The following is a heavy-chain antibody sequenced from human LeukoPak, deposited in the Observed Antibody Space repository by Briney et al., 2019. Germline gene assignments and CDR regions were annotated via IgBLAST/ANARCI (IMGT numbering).Heavy chain of an antibody. CDR3: ARQRTTFGGVISIFDY. Sequence: SETLSLTCAVSGGSISSSDYNWGWIHQPPGKGLEWIGSINYSGSTHYNPSLKSRITISVDTSKNQFSLKLSSLTAADTAVYYCARQRTTFGGVISIFDYWGQGTLVAVSS. J-gene: IGHJ4*02. CDR1: GGSISSSDYN. CDR2: INYSGST. V-gene: IGHV4-39*01. D-gene: IGHD3-16*02.